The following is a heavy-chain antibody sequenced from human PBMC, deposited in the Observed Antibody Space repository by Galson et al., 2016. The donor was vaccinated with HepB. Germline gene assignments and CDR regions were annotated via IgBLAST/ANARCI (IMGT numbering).Heavy chain of an antibody. D-gene: IGHD2-2*01. CDR2: INSGDGT. CDR1: EYTFTPYY. V-gene: IGHV1-46*01. CDR3: AREVPAASNFDY. J-gene: IGHJ4*02. Sequence: SVKVSCKASEYTFTPYYIHWVRQAPGQGLGWVGMINSGDGTNYAQKFRGSVTMTGDTSTTTVYMELSSLRSEDSAVYYCAREVPAASNFDYWGQGILVSVSS.